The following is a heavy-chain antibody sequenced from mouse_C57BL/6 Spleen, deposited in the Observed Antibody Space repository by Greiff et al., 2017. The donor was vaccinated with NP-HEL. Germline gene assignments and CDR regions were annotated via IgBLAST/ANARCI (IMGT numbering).Heavy chain of an antibody. Sequence: QVQLQQPGAELVKPGASVKLSCKASGYTFTSYWMHWVKQRPGQGLEWIGMIHPNSGSTNYNEKFKSKATLTADKSSSTAYMQLSSLTSEDSAVYYCAREGTGPFAYWGQGTLVTVSA. CDR2: IHPNSGST. D-gene: IGHD3-1*01. CDR1: GYTFTSYW. V-gene: IGHV1-64*01. CDR3: AREGTGPFAY. J-gene: IGHJ3*01.